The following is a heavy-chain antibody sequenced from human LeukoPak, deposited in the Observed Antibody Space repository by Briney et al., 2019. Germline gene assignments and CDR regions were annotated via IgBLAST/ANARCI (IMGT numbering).Heavy chain of an antibody. CDR1: GYTFTSYY. D-gene: IGHD2-21*02. V-gene: IGHV1-2*02. Sequence: GASVKVSCKASGYTFTSYYMHWVRQAPGQGLEWMGWINPNSGGTNYAQKFQGRVTMTRDTSISTAYMELSRLRSDDTAVYYCARVAGDNLHDAFDIWGQGTMVTVSS. CDR2: INPNSGGT. CDR3: ARVAGDNLHDAFDI. J-gene: IGHJ3*02.